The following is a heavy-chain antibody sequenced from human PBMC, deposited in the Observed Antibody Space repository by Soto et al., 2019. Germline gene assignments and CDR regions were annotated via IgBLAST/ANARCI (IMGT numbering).Heavy chain of an antibody. Sequence: QVQLQESGPGLVKPSQTLSLTCTVSGDSISSSNNYWSWIRQPPGEGLEWIGFISYSGTTSYSPFLQGSLSISTGTPKNQFPLSLRPFVAADTALYYCARGRGYSYGLDPWGQGTLVTVSS. CDR2: ISYSGTT. D-gene: IGHD5-18*01. V-gene: IGHV4-30-4*01. CDR1: GDSISSSNNY. J-gene: IGHJ5*02. CDR3: ARGRGYSYGLDP.